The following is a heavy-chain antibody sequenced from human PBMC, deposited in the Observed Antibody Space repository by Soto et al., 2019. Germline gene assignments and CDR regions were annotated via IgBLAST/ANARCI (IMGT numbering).Heavy chain of an antibody. CDR3: ARGVGGGEQPMKYYFDY. CDR1: GGSFSGYY. CDR2: INHSGST. V-gene: IGHV4-34*01. D-gene: IGHD2-21*01. Sequence: PSETLSLTCAVYGGSFSGYYWSWIRQPPGKGLEWIGEINHSGSTNYNPSLKSRVTISVDTSKNQFSLKLSSVTAADTAVYYCARGVGGGEQPMKYYFDYWGQGTLVTVSS. J-gene: IGHJ4*02.